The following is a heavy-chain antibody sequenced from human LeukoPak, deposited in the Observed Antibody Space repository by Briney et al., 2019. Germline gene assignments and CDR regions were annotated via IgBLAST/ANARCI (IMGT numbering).Heavy chain of an antibody. CDR3: ARSRYYYDSSGYYPHC. J-gene: IGHJ4*02. Sequence: SETLSLTCTVSGGSISSSGYYWSWIRQPPGKGLEWIGYIYYSGSTNYNPSLKSRVTISVDTSKNQFSLKLSSVTAADTAVYYCARSRYYYDSSGYYPHCWGQGTLVTVSS. D-gene: IGHD3-22*01. CDR1: GGSISSSGYY. CDR2: IYYSGST. V-gene: IGHV4-61*08.